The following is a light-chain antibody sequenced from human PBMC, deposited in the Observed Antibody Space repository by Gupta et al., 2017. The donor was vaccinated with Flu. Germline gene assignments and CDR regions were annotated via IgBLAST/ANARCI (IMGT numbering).Light chain of an antibody. V-gene: IGLV2-14*01. CDR1: SSDVVSSDY. CDR2: DVS. J-gene: IGLJ1*01. Sequence: QSALTQPASVSGSPGQPITISCTGTSSDVVSSDYVSWYRQDPGNDPKLVIYDVSNRPSGVSSRFSGSKSGNTASLTISGLQAEDETDYYCSSYTSSSTFYVFGSGTKVTVL. CDR3: SSYTSSSTFYV.